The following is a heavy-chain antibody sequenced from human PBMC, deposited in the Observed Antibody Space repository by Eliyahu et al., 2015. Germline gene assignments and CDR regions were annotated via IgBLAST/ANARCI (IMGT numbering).Heavy chain of an antibody. Sequence: QVQLVETGGGVVQPGRSLRLSCAAXGFTFSTYAMHWVRQAPGKGPEWVAVTAPDGRLSFYADSVTGRFTISRDNSKNTLLLQMNSLRTEDTAVYYCARDPVASRPDYFDYWGQGTLVTVSS. J-gene: IGHJ4*02. V-gene: IGHV3-30*01. D-gene: IGHD6-19*01. CDR3: ARDPVASRPDYFDY. CDR2: TAPDGRLS. CDR1: GFTFSTYA.